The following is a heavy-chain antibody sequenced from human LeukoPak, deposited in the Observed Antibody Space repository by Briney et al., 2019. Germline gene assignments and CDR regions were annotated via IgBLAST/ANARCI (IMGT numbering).Heavy chain of an antibody. J-gene: IGHJ4*02. Sequence: PGRSLRLSCAASGFTFSSYGMHWVRQAPGKGLEWVAVISYDGSNKHYADSVKGRFTISRDNSKNTLYLQMNSLRAEDTAVYYCAKDSLPYSSSWYDYWGQGTLVTVSS. D-gene: IGHD6-13*01. CDR2: ISYDGSNK. CDR1: GFTFSSYG. V-gene: IGHV3-30*18. CDR3: AKDSLPYSSSWYDY.